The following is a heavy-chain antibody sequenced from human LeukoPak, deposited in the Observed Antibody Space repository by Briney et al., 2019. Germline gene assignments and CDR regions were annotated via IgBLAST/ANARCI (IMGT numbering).Heavy chain of an antibody. CDR1: GFTFSSYG. V-gene: IGHV3-23*01. CDR2: ISGSGGST. CDR3: AKGGYYYDSSGYYYLYFQH. Sequence: GGSLRLSCAASGFTFSSYGMSWVRQAPGKGLEWVSAISGSGGSTYYADSVKGRFTISRDNSKNTLYLQMNSLRAEDTAVYYCAKGGYYYDSSGYYYLYFQHWGQGTLVTVSS. D-gene: IGHD3-22*01. J-gene: IGHJ1*01.